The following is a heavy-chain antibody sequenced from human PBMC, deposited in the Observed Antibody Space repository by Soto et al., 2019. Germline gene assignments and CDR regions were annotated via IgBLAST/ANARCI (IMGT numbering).Heavy chain of an antibody. Sequence: QVQLVESGGGLVKPGGSLRLSCAASGFTFSDYYMSWIRRAPGKGLEWVSYISSSGSTIYYADSVKGRFTISRDNAKNSLYLQMNSLRAEDTAVYYCARDLVVVAASLPMELFDYWGQGTLVTVSS. CDR2: ISSSGSTI. D-gene: IGHD2-15*01. CDR1: GFTFSDYY. CDR3: ARDLVVVAASLPMELFDY. J-gene: IGHJ4*02. V-gene: IGHV3-11*01.